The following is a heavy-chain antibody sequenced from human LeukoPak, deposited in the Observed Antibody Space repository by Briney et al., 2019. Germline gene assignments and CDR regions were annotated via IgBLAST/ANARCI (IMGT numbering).Heavy chain of an antibody. V-gene: IGHV3-30*18. Sequence: GGSLRLSCAASGFSFSDYSMSWIRQAPGKGLEWVAVISYDGSNKYYADSVKGRFTISRDNSKNTLYLQMNSLRAEDTAVYYCAKDLRSRIAAAGAPDYWGQGTLVTVSS. CDR3: AKDLRSRIAAAGAPDY. CDR2: ISYDGSNK. D-gene: IGHD6-13*01. CDR1: GFSFSDYS. J-gene: IGHJ4*02.